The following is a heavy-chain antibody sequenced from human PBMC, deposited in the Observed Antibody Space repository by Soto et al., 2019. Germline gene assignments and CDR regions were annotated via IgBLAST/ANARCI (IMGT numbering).Heavy chain of an antibody. CDR1: GGSISSGGYY. CDR3: ARIGSGRGFENFDY. D-gene: IGHD3-10*01. V-gene: IGHV4-31*03. CDR2: IYYSGST. Sequence: SETLSLTCTVSGGSISSGGYYWSWIRQHPGKGLEWIGYIYYSGSTYYNPSLKSRVTISVDTSKNQFSLKLSPVTAADTAVYYCARIGSGRGFENFDYWGQGTLVTVSS. J-gene: IGHJ4*02.